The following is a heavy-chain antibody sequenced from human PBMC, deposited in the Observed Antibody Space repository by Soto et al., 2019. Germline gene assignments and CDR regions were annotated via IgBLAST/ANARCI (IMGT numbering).Heavy chain of an antibody. D-gene: IGHD3-22*01. Sequence: QVQLQESGPGLVKPSQTLSLTCTVSVASISSGGYYWSWIRQHPGEGLEWIGYIYYSGSTSYNPSLKSRVTISVDTSKDQFSLKLSSVTDADTAVDYCARESKYDTSGYPPWFAPWGQGTLVTVSS. CDR2: IYYSGST. J-gene: IGHJ5*02. CDR1: VASISSGGYY. V-gene: IGHV4-31*03. CDR3: ARESKYDTSGYPPWFAP.